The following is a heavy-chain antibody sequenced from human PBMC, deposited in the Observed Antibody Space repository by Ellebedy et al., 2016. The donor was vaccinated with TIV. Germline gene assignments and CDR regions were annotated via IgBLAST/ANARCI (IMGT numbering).Heavy chain of an antibody. CDR2: ISHDGSSQ. J-gene: IGHJ4*02. CDR3: ARDLDKSSGRYWGAAY. V-gene: IGHV3-30-3*01. Sequence: PGGSLRLSCAASGFTVSSNYMSWVRQAPGKGLEWVAVISHDGSSQYYADSVKGRFTVSRDNSMTTVYLEMNSLRAEDTALYYCARDLDKSSGRYWGAAYWGQGTQVTVSS. D-gene: IGHD6-19*01. CDR1: GFTVSSNY.